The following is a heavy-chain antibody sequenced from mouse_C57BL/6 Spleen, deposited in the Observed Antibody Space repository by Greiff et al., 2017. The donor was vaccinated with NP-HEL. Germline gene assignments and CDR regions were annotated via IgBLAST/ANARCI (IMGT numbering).Heavy chain of an antibody. CDR1: GYTFTDYY. CDR3: ARDPNWDVGDY. J-gene: IGHJ2*01. CDR2: INPYNGGT. D-gene: IGHD4-1*01. V-gene: IGHV1-19*01. Sequence: VQLQQSGPVLVKPGASVKMSCKASGYTFTDYYMNWVKQSHGKSLEWIGVINPYNGGTSYNQKFKGKATLTVDKSSSTAYMELNSLTSEDSAVYYCARDPNWDVGDYWGQGTTLTVSS.